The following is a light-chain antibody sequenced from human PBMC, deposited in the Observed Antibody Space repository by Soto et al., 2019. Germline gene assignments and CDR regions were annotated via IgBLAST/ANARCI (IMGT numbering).Light chain of an antibody. CDR2: RAS. CDR1: QNIYSN. Sequence: IVMTQSPATLSVSPGERATLSCRASQNIYSNIAWYQQRPGQDPRLLIYRASTRATGVPARFSGSGSGTEFTLTSNSLQSEDFTVYSCLQYHNLWAFGQGTKVDIK. J-gene: IGKJ1*01. CDR3: LQYHNLWA. V-gene: IGKV3-15*01.